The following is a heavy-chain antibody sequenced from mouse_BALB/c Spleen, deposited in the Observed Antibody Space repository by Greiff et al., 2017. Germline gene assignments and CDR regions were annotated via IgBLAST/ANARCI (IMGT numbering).Heavy chain of an antibody. CDR1: GFSLTSYG. J-gene: IGHJ3*01. Sequence: VKLMESGPGLVAPSQSLSITCTVSGFSLTSYGVHWVRQPPGKGLEWLGVIWAGGSTNYNSALMSRLSISKDNSKSQVFLKMNSLQTDDTAMYYCARDRPPFAYWGQGTLVTVSA. CDR3: ARDRPPFAY. V-gene: IGHV2-9*02. CDR2: IWAGGST.